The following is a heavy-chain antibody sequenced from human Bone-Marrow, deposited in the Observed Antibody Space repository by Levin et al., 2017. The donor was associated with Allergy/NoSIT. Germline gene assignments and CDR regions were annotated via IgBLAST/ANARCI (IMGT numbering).Heavy chain of an antibody. CDR3: ARNGAWSFEF. D-gene: IGHD2-8*01. V-gene: IGHV3-7*02. CDR2: INQDGGDG. Sequence: GGSLRLSCASSGFTFSGYWMAWVRQAPGKGLEWVANINQDGGDGYYVDSVKGRFTISRDNARNSLVLQMNSLRVEDTAVYYCARNGAWSFEFWGQGTLVTVSS. CDR1: GFTFSGYW. J-gene: IGHJ4*02.